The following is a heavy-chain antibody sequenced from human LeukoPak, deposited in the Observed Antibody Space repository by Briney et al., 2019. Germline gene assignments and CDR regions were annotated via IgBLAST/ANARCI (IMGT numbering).Heavy chain of an antibody. Sequence: ASVKVSCKASGYTFTSYYMHWVRQAPGQGLEWMGIINPSGGSTSYAQKFQGRVTMTRDTSTSTVYMELSSLRSEDTAVYYCAREGGYYDRSGNSLDYWGQVTLATVSS. CDR3: AREGGYYDRSGNSLDY. V-gene: IGHV1-46*01. J-gene: IGHJ4*02. D-gene: IGHD3-22*01. CDR2: INPSGGST. CDR1: GYTFTSYY.